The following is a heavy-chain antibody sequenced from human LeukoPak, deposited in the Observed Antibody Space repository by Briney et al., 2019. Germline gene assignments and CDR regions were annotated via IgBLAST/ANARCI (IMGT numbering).Heavy chain of an antibody. D-gene: IGHD3-22*01. V-gene: IGHV3-23*01. J-gene: IGHJ4*02. CDR2: ISGSGGNT. CDR1: GFTFSSYA. Sequence: GGSLRLSCAASGFTFSSYAMSWVRQAPGKGLEWVSGISGSGGNTYYADSVEGRFTISRDSSKNTLYLQMNSLRAEDTAVYYCAKPRSSGYYFDYWGQGTLVTVSS. CDR3: AKPRSSGYYFDY.